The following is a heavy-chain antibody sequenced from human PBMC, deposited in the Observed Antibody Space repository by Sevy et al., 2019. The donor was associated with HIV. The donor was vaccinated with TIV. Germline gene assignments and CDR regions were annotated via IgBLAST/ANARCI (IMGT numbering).Heavy chain of an antibody. V-gene: IGHV3-48*02. CDR3: ARHVTNVVQRISTRAFDI. D-gene: IGHD2-21*01. J-gene: IGHJ3*02. Sequence: GGSLRLSCAASGFTFSNYSMTWVRQAPGKGLEWISYISSSSRTIYNADSVKGRFTISRDNAKNSLYLQMNSLGDEDTAVYYCARHVTNVVQRISTRAFDIWGQWTMVTVS. CDR2: ISSSSRTI. CDR1: GFTFSNYS.